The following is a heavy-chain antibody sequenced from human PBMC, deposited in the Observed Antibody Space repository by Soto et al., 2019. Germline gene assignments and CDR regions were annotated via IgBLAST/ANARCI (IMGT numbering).Heavy chain of an antibody. D-gene: IGHD3-16*02. CDR1: GGSISSGDYY. V-gene: IGHV4-30-4*01. CDR2: IYYSGST. J-gene: IGHJ2*01. Sequence: QVQLQESGPGLVKPSQTLSLTCTVPGGSISSGDYYWSWIRQPPGKGLEWIGYIYYSGSTNYNPSLSSRVTISVDTSKNQFSLNLSSVPAADTAVYYCDRRVESGYTIDFDLWGRGTLVTVSS. CDR3: DRRVESGYTIDFDL.